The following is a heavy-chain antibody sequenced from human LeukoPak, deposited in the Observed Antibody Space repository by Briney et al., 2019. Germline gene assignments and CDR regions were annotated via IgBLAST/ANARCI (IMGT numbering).Heavy chain of an antibody. Sequence: SETLSLTCAVYGGSFSGYYWSWIRQPPGKGLEWIGEINHSGSTNYNPSLKSRVTISVDTSKNQFSLKLSSVTAADTAVYYCARHGHLGIAVAGPTFDYWGQGTLVTVSS. J-gene: IGHJ4*02. V-gene: IGHV4-34*01. CDR3: ARHGHLGIAVAGPTFDY. D-gene: IGHD6-19*01. CDR1: GGSFSGYY. CDR2: INHSGST.